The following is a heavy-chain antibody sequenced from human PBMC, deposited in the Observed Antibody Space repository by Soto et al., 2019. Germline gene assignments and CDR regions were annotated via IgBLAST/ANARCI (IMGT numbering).Heavy chain of an antibody. Sequence: QVQLQESGPGLVKPSQTLSLTCTVSGGSISVGVYYWNWIRQLPGKGPEWIGYTYHTGSTYYNPSLESRVTISVDPSKNQFSLRLSSVTAADTAVYYCARIGNPDASLYFDYWGQGTLVTVSP. D-gene: IGHD2-2*01. CDR3: ARIGNPDASLYFDY. CDR2: TYHTGST. V-gene: IGHV4-31*03. J-gene: IGHJ4*02. CDR1: GGSISVGVYY.